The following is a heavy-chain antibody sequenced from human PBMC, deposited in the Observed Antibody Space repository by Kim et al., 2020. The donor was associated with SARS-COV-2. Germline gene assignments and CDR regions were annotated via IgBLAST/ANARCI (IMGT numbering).Heavy chain of an antibody. CDR3: ATIGEDVVAG. J-gene: IGHJ6*02. Sequence: GGYLRLSYAASGFRFSTYGMFWVRQPPGKGLEWVSNICTVGDKYYAASVENRFSISSNDATKSLFLQINNLRAGDTALYYFATIGEDVVAGCGQVT. V-gene: IGHV3-13*01. CDR2: ICTVGDK. CDR1: GFRFSTYG. D-gene: IGHD2-15*01.